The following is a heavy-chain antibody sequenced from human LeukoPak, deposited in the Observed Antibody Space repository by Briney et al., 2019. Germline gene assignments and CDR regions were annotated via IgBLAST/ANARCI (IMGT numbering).Heavy chain of an antibody. V-gene: IGHV3-30*04. CDR3: AKDVYYDSSGYDTMISCDY. D-gene: IGHD3-22*01. J-gene: IGHJ4*02. Sequence: PGRSLRLSCAASGFTFSSYAMHWVRQAPGKGLEWVAVISYDGSNKYYADSVKGRFTISRDNSKNTLYLQMNSLRAEDTAVYYCAKDVYYDSSGYDTMISCDYWGQGTLVTVSS. CDR2: ISYDGSNK. CDR1: GFTFSSYA.